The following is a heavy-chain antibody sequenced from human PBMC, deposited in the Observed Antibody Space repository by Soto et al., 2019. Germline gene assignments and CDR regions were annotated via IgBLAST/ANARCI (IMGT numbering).Heavy chain of an antibody. V-gene: IGHV1-8*01. CDR3: ARDDGGYAYIGY. Sequence: QVQLVQSGAEVKKPGASVKVSCKASGYTFTSYDINWVRQATGQGLEWMGRMNPNSGDTGFARKFQGRLTMTRNTSISTAYMELCGLRYEDTAIYYCARDDGGYAYIGYWGQGTLVTVSS. CDR1: GYTFTSYD. CDR2: MNPNSGDT. J-gene: IGHJ4*02. D-gene: IGHD5-12*01.